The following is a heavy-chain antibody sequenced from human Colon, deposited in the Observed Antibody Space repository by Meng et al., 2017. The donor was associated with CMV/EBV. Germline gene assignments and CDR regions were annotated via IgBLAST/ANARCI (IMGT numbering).Heavy chain of an antibody. J-gene: IGHJ4*02. Sequence: QGQRVQSGAGGKKPGASVKVSCKTSGYTFTNFGISCVRQAPGQGLEWMAYISPYNGDTNYAQRFQGRVALTTDTSTSTVYMELGSLTSDDTAMYYCARELARGGYWGQGTLVTVSS. CDR3: ARELARGGY. CDR1: GYTFTNFG. V-gene: IGHV1-18*01. CDR2: ISPYNGDT.